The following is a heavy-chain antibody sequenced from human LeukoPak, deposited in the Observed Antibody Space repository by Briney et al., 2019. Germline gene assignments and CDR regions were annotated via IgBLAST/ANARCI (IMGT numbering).Heavy chain of an antibody. D-gene: IGHD6-13*01. CDR3: ARESVGYSRRLNY. CDR1: GYTFTGYY. CDR2: INPNSGGT. J-gene: IGHJ4*02. V-gene: IGHV1-2*02. Sequence: ASVKVSCKASGYTFTGYYMHWVRQAPGQGLEWMGWINPNSGGTNYAQKFQGRVTMTRDTSISTAYMEMSRLRSDDTAVYYCARESVGYSRRLNYWGQGTLVTVSS.